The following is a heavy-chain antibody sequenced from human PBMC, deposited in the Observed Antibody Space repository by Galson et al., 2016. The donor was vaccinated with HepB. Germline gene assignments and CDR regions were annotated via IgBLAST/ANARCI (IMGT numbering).Heavy chain of an antibody. CDR1: GFTSNSNW. CDR2: INYGGTNT. V-gene: IGHV3-74*01. D-gene: IGHD1-1*01. J-gene: IGHJ4*02. Sequence: SLRLSCAASGFTSNSNWMHWVRQAPGKGLVWVSRINYGGTNTDYADSVKGRFAISRDNAKNTLYLQMTNLRAEDTAVYYCARGNGRPGERGDYRGQGTLVTVSS. CDR3: ARGNGRPGERGDY.